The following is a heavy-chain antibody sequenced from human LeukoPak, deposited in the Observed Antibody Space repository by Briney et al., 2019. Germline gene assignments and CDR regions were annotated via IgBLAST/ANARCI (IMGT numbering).Heavy chain of an antibody. CDR3: ARGAVAFDY. J-gene: IGHJ4*02. V-gene: IGHV3-7*01. Sequence: GGSLRLSCAASGFTFGDYYMGWVRQAPGKGLEWVANIKQDGSEKYYVDSVKGRFTISRDNAKNSLYLQMNSLRAEDTAVYYCARGAVAFDYWGQGTLVTVSS. D-gene: IGHD6-19*01. CDR1: GFTFGDYY. CDR2: IKQDGSEK.